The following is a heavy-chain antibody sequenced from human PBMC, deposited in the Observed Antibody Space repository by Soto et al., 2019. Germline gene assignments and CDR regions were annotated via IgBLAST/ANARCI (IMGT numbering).Heavy chain of an antibody. CDR1: GFSVTTNY. Sequence: EVQLVETGGGLIQPGGSLRLSCLASGFSVTTNYIIWVRQPPGKGLEWVSTTFTGGSTHYADSVKGRFSISSDNSKNTVYLQMNTLRVEDTAVYYCAKKPPSTIQGWAFGMDVWGQGTTVSVSS. CDR3: AKKPPSTIQGWAFGMDV. CDR2: TFTGGST. V-gene: IGHV3-53*02. J-gene: IGHJ6*02. D-gene: IGHD1-1*01.